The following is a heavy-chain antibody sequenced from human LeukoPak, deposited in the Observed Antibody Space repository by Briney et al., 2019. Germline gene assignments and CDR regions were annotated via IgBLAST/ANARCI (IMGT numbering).Heavy chain of an antibody. CDR3: ASTLFYGGRLGESYYFDY. CDR2: IYYSGST. J-gene: IGHJ4*02. D-gene: IGHD3-16*01. Sequence: SETLSLTCTVSGGSISSSSYYWGWIRQPPGKGLEWIGSIYYSGSTYYNPSLKSRVTISVDTSKNQFSLKLSSVTAADTAVYYCASTLFYGGRLGESYYFDYWGQGTLVTVSS. CDR1: GGSISSSSYY. V-gene: IGHV4-39*01.